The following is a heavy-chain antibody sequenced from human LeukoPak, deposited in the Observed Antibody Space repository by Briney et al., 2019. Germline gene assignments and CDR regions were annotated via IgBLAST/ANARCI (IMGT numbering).Heavy chain of an antibody. CDR1: GFTFSDYY. Sequence: GGSLRLSCAASGFTFSDYYMSWIRQAPGKGLEWVSYISRSGTTIYYADSVKRRFTISRDNAKNSLYLQMNSLRAEDTAVYYCARDFRTFFYDSSGPPNDAFDIWGQGTMVTVSS. J-gene: IGHJ3*02. D-gene: IGHD3-22*01. CDR3: ARDFRTFFYDSSGPPNDAFDI. V-gene: IGHV3-11*04. CDR2: ISRSGTTI.